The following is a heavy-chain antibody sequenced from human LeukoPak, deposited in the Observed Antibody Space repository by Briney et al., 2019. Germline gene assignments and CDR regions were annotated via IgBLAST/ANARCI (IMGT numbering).Heavy chain of an antibody. D-gene: IGHD5-18*01. CDR3: ARDQGYRYGYGDFDY. Sequence: SVKLSCKASAGTFRSYAISRVRQAPGQRLEWLGGIIPIFGTANYAQKFQGRVTITADESTSTAYMELRSRRSEDTAVYYCARDQGYRYGYGDFDYWGQGTLVTVSS. CDR2: IIPIFGTA. J-gene: IGHJ4*02. V-gene: IGHV1-69*01. CDR1: AGTFRSYA.